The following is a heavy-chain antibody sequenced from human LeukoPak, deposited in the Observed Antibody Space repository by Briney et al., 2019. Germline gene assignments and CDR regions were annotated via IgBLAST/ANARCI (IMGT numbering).Heavy chain of an antibody. CDR3: AKAGISSTSFYYFDY. J-gene: IGHJ4*02. CDR2: ISGSGGST. Sequence: PGGSLRLSCAASGFTFSSYAMSWVRQAPGKGLEWVSAISGSGGSTYYADSVKGRFTISRDNSENTLYLQMNSLRAEDTAVYYCAKAGISSTSFYYFDYWGQGTLVTVSS. V-gene: IGHV3-23*01. CDR1: GFTFSSYA. D-gene: IGHD2-2*01.